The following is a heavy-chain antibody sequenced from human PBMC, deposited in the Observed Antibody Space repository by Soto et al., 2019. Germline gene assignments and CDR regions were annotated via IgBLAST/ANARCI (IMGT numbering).Heavy chain of an antibody. D-gene: IGHD3-10*01. V-gene: IGHV1-18*04. CDR2: IGGYNGKT. CDR1: GYTFTSYG. CDR3: ARWDILLRGDIILAYFFDY. J-gene: IGHJ4*02. Sequence: QVQLVQSGAEVKKPGASVKVSCKTSGYTFTSYGVTWVRQAPGQGLEWMGWIGGYNGKTNYAQKFQGRVTMTTDTSTNTAYMELRSLRSDDTAVYYCARWDILLRGDIILAYFFDYWGQGTLVTVSS.